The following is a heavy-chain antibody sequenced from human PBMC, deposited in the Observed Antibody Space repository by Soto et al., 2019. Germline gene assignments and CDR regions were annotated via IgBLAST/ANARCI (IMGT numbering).Heavy chain of an antibody. CDR3: ARGLSIDYNWFDP. J-gene: IGHJ5*02. Sequence: QVQQVQSGVEVKKPGASVKVSCKASGYTFTSYGINWVRQAPGQGLEWMGWISGYNGNTNYAQKLQGRVTMTTDTSTSTVFMELRSLRSDDTAVYYCARGLSIDYNWFDPWGQGTLVTVSS. CDR1: GYTFTSYG. V-gene: IGHV1-18*01. D-gene: IGHD3-9*01. CDR2: ISGYNGNT.